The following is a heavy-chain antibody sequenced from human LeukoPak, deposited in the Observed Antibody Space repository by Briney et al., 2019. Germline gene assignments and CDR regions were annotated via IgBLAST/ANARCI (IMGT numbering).Heavy chain of an antibody. CDR3: AKDLGRYCSGGSCSDDY. CDR1: GFTFSSYG. J-gene: IGHJ4*02. V-gene: IGHV3-30*02. D-gene: IGHD2-15*01. CDR2: IRYDGSNK. Sequence: GGSLRLSCGASGFTFSSYGMHWVRQAPGKGLEWVAFIRYDGSNKYYADSVKGRFTISRDNSKNTLYLQMNSLRAEDTAVYYCAKDLGRYCSGGSCSDDYWGQGTLVTVSS.